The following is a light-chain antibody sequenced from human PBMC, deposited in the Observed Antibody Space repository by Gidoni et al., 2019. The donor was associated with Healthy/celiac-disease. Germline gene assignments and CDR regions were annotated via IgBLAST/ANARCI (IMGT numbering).Light chain of an antibody. CDR1: QSVSSN. Sequence: VMTQSTATLSVSPGERATLSCRASQSVSSNLAWYQQKPGQAPRLVIYGASTRATGVPARFSGSGSGTEFTLTISSLQSEDFAVYYCQQYNNWPPWTFGQGTKVEIK. V-gene: IGKV3-15*01. J-gene: IGKJ1*01. CDR2: GAS. CDR3: QQYNNWPPWT.